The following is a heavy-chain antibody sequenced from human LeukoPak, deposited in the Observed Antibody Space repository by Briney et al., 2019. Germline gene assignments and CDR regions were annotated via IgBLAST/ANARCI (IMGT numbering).Heavy chain of an antibody. CDR1: GGSISSGGYY. Sequence: SQTLSLTCTVSGGSISSGGYYWSWIRQHPGKGLAWIGYIYYSGSTYYNPSLKSRVTISVDTSKNQFSLKLSSVTAADTAVYYCASGPRNWFDPWGQGTLVTVSS. CDR2: IYYSGST. CDR3: ASGPRNWFDP. J-gene: IGHJ5*02. V-gene: IGHV4-31*03.